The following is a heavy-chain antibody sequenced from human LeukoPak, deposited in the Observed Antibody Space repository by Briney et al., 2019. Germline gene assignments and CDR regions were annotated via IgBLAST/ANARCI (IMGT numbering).Heavy chain of an antibody. CDR2: ISGSGART. CDR3: AKDLLAATIDYYFDY. J-gene: IGHJ4*02. D-gene: IGHD5-12*01. CDR1: GFNFSSYA. V-gene: IGHV3-23*01. Sequence: GGSLRLSCAASGFNFSSYAMSWVRQAKGKGLEWVSVISGSGARTYYADSVKGRFTISRDNSKNTLYVQMNSLRAEDTAVYYCAKDLLAATIDYYFDYWGQGTLVTVSS.